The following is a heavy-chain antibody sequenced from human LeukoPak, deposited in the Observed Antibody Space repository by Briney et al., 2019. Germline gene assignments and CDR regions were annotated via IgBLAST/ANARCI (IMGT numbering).Heavy chain of an antibody. CDR3: ARDQRPKGIALFDV. J-gene: IGHJ3*01. CDR1: GFTFSTYA. V-gene: IGHV3-30-3*01. D-gene: IGHD2-2*01. CDR2: ISYDGADE. Sequence: PGRSLRLSCAASGFTFSTYAIHWVRQAPGKGLEGGAVISYDGADEYYADSVKGRFSISRDSSQNTLYLQMDSLRPEDTAMYYCARDQRPKGIALFDVWGQGTMVTVSS.